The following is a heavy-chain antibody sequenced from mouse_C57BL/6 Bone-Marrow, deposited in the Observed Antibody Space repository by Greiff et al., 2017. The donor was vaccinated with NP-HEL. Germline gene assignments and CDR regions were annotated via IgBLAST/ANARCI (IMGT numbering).Heavy chain of an antibody. V-gene: IGHV1-47*01. CDR3: ARGIYYYCSSSYYYAMDY. CDR1: GYTFTTYP. CDR2: FHPYNDDT. D-gene: IGHD1-1*01. Sequence: QVQLQQSGAELVKPGASVKMSCKASGYTFTTYPIEWMKQNHGKSLEWIGNFHPYNDDTKYNEKFKGKATLTVEKSSSTVYLELSRLTSDDSAVYYCARGIYYYCSSSYYYAMDYWGQGTAVTVSS. J-gene: IGHJ4*01.